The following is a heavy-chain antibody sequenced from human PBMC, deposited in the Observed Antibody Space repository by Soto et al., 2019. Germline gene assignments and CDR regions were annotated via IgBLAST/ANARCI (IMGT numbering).Heavy chain of an antibody. V-gene: IGHV1-3*01. CDR1: GYTFTSYA. Sequence: ASVKVSCKASGYTFTSYARHWVRQAPGQRLEWMGWINAGNGNTKYSQKFQGRVTITRDTSASTAYMELSSLRSEDTAVYYCARDSGWYWVIDWGQGTLVTVSS. J-gene: IGHJ4*02. CDR2: INAGNGNT. D-gene: IGHD6-19*01. CDR3: ARDSGWYWVID.